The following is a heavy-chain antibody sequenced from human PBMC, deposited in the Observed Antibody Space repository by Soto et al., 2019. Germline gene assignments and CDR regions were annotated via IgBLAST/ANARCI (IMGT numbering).Heavy chain of an antibody. CDR3: ARANYSYYGMDV. CDR2: VSSSGRTV. J-gene: IGHJ6*02. Sequence: LRLSCQAAGFHFSKYVMHWVRQAPGKGLEWISYVSSSGRTVNYADSVKGRFTISRDNAKNQFSLKLSSVTAADTAVYYCARANYSYYGMDVWGQGTTGTVSS. CDR1: GFHFSKYV. V-gene: IGHV3-48*03.